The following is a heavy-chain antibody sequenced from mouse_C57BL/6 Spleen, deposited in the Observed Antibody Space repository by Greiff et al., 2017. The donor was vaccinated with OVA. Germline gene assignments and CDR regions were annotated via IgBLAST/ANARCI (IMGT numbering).Heavy chain of an antibody. J-gene: IGHJ2*01. D-gene: IGHD2-4*01. CDR2: INPSSGYT. Sequence: QVQLKQSGAELARPGASVKMSCKASGYTFTSYTMHWVKQRPGQGLEWIGYINPSSGYTKYNQKFKDKATLTADKSSSTAYMQLSSLTSEDSAVYYCARSGLRHYLDYWGQGTTLTVSS. CDR1: GYTFTSYT. CDR3: ARSGLRHYLDY. V-gene: IGHV1-4*01.